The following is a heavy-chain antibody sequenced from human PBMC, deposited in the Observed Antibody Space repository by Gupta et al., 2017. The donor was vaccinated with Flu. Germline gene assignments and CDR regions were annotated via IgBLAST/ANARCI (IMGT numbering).Heavy chain of an antibody. D-gene: IGHD5-12*01. Sequence: RQHPGKGLEWIGYIYSSGSTYNPSLKSRVTISVDTSANQFSLRLRSVTAADTAVYYCASGKKWLTATGYFDYWGQGTLVTVSS. CDR3: ASGKKWLTATGYFDY. CDR2: IYSSGST. J-gene: IGHJ4*02. V-gene: IGHV4-31*02.